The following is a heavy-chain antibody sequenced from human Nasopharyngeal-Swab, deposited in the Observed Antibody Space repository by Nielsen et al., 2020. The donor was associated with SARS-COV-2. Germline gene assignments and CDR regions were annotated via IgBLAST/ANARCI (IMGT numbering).Heavy chain of an antibody. V-gene: IGHV3-21*01. CDR3: ASEVVGFYFYTNV. J-gene: IGHJ6*03. CDR2: ITSSYDQK. D-gene: IGHD1-26*01. Sequence: WIRQPPGKGLEWVASITSSYDQKYYGDSVKGRLTISRDNARNSLYLEMNSLRVEDTAIYYCASEVVGFYFYTNVWGKGTTVTVSS.